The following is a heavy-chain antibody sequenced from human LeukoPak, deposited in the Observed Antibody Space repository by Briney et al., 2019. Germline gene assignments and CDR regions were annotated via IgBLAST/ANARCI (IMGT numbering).Heavy chain of an antibody. Sequence: SETLSLTCTVSGYSISSGYYWGWIRQPPGKGLEWIGSIYHSGSTYYNPSLKSRVTISVDTSKNQFSLKLSSVTAADTAVYYCARDLRPYNWFDPWGQGTLVTVSS. CDR3: ARDLRPYNWFDP. CDR1: GYSISSGYY. V-gene: IGHV4-38-2*02. CDR2: IYHSGST. J-gene: IGHJ5*02.